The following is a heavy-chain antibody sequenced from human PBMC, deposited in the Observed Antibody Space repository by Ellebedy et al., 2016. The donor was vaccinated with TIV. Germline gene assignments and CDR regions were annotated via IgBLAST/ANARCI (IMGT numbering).Heavy chain of an antibody. CDR1: GFTFSSYV. V-gene: IGHV3-23*01. D-gene: IGHD4-17*01. CDR2: ISRSGDST. CDR3: AKDRDDDGDYVFDS. J-gene: IGHJ4*02. Sequence: GGSLRLSXTASGFTFSSYVMSWVRQAPGKGLKWVSGISRSGDSTYYADSVKGRFTISRDNPKNTLYLQMNSLRAEDTAVYYCAKDRDDDGDYVFDSWGQGTLVTVS.